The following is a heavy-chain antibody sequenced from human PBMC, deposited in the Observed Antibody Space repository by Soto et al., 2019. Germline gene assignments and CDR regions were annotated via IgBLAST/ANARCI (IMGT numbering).Heavy chain of an antibody. CDR2: GSPLSATT. V-gene: IGHV1-18*01. D-gene: IGHD2-21*02. Sequence: QAQLVQSGAEVKEPGASVKVSCKASGYTFTGYGITWVRQAPGQGLEWMGWGSPLSATTNYAPKFQGRVTTTTDTSTNMAYMELRSLRSDGTAVYYCARGGTAEADFWGQATLVTVSS. CDR1: GYTFTGYG. J-gene: IGHJ4*02. CDR3: ARGGTAEADF.